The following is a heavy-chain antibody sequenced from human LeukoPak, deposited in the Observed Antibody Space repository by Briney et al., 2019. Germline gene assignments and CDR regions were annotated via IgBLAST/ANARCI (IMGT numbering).Heavy chain of an antibody. Sequence: PSETLSLTCTVSGGSISSYYWSWIRQPPGKGLEWIGYIYYSGSTNYNPSLKSRVTMSVDTSKNQFSLKLSSVTAADTAVYYCARDYYDNNFDYWGQGTLVTVSS. J-gene: IGHJ4*02. D-gene: IGHD3-22*01. CDR2: IYYSGST. CDR3: ARDYYDNNFDY. V-gene: IGHV4-59*12. CDR1: GGSISSYY.